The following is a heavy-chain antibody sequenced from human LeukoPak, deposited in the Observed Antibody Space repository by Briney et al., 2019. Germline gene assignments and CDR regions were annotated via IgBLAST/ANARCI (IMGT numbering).Heavy chain of an antibody. Sequence: GGSLRLSCAASGFTFSDYYMSWIRQAPGKGLEWISYISSSGSSIYYADSVKGRFTISRDNAKSLYLQMNSLRAEDTAVYYCARQDRSNRWTTYYFDYWGQGTLVTVSS. V-gene: IGHV3-11*01. D-gene: IGHD1-14*01. CDR1: GFTFSDYY. CDR2: ISSSGSSI. J-gene: IGHJ4*02. CDR3: ARQDRSNRWTTYYFDY.